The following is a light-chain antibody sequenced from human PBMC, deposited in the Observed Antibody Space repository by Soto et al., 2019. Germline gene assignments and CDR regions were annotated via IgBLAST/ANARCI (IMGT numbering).Light chain of an antibody. CDR1: QSVSSTY. CDR3: QQFGDSLT. V-gene: IGKV3-20*01. CDR2: GAT. J-gene: IGKJ3*01. Sequence: EIPLTQSPGTLSLSQGERATLSCRASQSVSSTYLVWYQQKPGQAPRLLIYGATSRASGIPDRFSGSGSGTDFTLTISRLEPEDFAVYYCQQFGDSLTFGPGTKEDIK.